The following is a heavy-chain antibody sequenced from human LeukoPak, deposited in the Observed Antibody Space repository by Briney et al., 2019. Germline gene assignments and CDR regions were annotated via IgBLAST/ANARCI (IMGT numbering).Heavy chain of an antibody. CDR2: VYYHGGT. V-gene: IGHV4-61*01. CDR3: ARRVGTRDWYFDL. J-gene: IGHJ2*01. Sequence: SETLSLTCTVSGGSVSSGSYYWSWIRQPPGKGLEWIGYVYYHGGTNYNPSLKSRVAISVDTSKNQFSLKLTSVTAADTAVYYCARRVGTRDWYFDLWGRGTLVTVSS. CDR1: GGSVSSGSYY. D-gene: IGHD1-14*01.